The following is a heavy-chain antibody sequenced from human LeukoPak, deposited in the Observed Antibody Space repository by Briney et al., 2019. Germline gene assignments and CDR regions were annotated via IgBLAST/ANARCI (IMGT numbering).Heavy chain of an antibody. Sequence: PGGSLRLSCAASGFTFSSYAMHWVRQAPGKGLEWVAVISYDGSNKYYADSVKGRFTTSRDNSKNTLYLQMNSLKIEDTAVYYCTTDEDWNYARKDVWGQGATVIVSS. V-gene: IGHV3-30*04. CDR3: TTDEDWNYARKDV. J-gene: IGHJ6*02. D-gene: IGHD1-7*01. CDR2: ISYDGSNK. CDR1: GFTFSSYA.